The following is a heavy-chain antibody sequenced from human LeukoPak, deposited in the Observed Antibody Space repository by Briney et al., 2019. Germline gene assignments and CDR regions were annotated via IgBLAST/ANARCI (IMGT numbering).Heavy chain of an antibody. Sequence: GGSLRLSCAASGFTFSSYSMNWVRQAPGKGLEWVSSISSSSSYIYYADSVKGRFTISRDNAKNSLYLQMNSLRAEDTAVYYCARRGITGTTGYDAFDIWGQGTMVTVSS. CDR2: ISSSSSYI. V-gene: IGHV3-21*01. CDR1: GFTFSSYS. D-gene: IGHD1-7*01. CDR3: ARRGITGTTGYDAFDI. J-gene: IGHJ3*02.